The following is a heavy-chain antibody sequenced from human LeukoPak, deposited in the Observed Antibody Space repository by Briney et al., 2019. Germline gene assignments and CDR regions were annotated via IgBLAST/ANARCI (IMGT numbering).Heavy chain of an antibody. CDR2: ISAYNGDT. CDR3: AREGSDDAFDL. Sequence: ASVKVSCKASGFTFTGYYIHWVRQAPGQGLEWMGWISAYNGDTNYAQKFQGRVTMTTDTSTSTAYMELRSLRSDDTAVYYCAREGSDDAFDLWGQGTLVTVSS. J-gene: IGHJ3*01. D-gene: IGHD3-10*01. CDR1: GFTFTGYY. V-gene: IGHV1-18*04.